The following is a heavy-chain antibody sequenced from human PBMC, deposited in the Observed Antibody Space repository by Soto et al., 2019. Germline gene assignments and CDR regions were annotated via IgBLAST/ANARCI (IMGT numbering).Heavy chain of an antibody. Sequence: QLQLQESGPGLVKPSETLSLTCTVSGGSISSSSYYWGWIRQPPGKGLEWIGSIYYSGSTYYNPSRKSRVTISVDTSKNHFAPKLSSVTASDTAVYYCTRPGGSPDAFDIWGQGTMVTVSS. CDR3: TRPGGSPDAFDI. CDR1: GGSISSSSYY. CDR2: IYYSGST. J-gene: IGHJ3*02. V-gene: IGHV4-39*01. D-gene: IGHD2-15*01.